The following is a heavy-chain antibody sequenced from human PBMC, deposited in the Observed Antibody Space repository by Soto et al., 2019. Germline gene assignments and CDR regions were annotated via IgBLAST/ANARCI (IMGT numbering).Heavy chain of an antibody. CDR2: ISYDGSNK. J-gene: IGHJ6*02. CDR1: GFTFSSYG. CDR3: AKDLRLVGATTLIYYYCGMGV. Sequence: TGGSLRLSCAASGFTFSSYGMHWVRQAPGKGLEWVAVISYDGSNKYYADSVKGRFTISRDNSKNTPYLQMNSLRAEDTAVYYCAKDLRLVGATTLIYYYCGMGVWGQGTTVTVSS. V-gene: IGHV3-30*18. D-gene: IGHD1-26*01.